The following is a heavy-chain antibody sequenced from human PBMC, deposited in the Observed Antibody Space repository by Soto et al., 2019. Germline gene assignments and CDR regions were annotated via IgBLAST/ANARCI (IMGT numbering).Heavy chain of an antibody. D-gene: IGHD1-7*01. CDR1: GYTFTSYD. CDR3: ARGRSITGTTSPLGY. Sequence: GASVKVSCKASGYTFTSYDIKWVRQATGQGLEWMGWTNPNSGNTGYAQKFQGRVTMTRNTSISTAYMELSSLRSEDTAVYYCARGRSITGTTSPLGYWGQGTLVTVSS. V-gene: IGHV1-8*01. J-gene: IGHJ4*02. CDR2: TNPNSGNT.